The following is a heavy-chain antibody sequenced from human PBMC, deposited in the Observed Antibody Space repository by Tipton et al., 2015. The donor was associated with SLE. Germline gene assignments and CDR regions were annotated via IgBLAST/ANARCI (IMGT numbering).Heavy chain of an antibody. V-gene: IGHV3-9*01. CDR2: ISWNSGAI. J-gene: IGHJ4*02. CDR3: AKAKYYGSGSEYYYFDY. CDR1: GLTFNDYA. Sequence: SLRLSCTASGLTFNDYAIHWVRQAPGKGLEWVSGISWNSGAIGYADSVKGRFTISRDNAKNSLYLQMNSLRAEDTALYYCAKAKYYGSGSEYYYFDYWGQGTLVTVSS. D-gene: IGHD3-10*01.